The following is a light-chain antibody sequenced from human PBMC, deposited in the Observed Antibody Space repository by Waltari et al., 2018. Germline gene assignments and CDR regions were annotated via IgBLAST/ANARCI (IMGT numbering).Light chain of an antibody. CDR1: SGSLSTTSY. CDR3: SLYMGSGIWV. Sequence: QTVVTQEPSLSVSPGGTVTLTCTLSSGSLSTTSYATWYQQTPGQAPRTLVYTGNSRSSGVPDRFSGSILGNKAALTITGAQADDECDYYCSLYMGSGIWVFGGGTNLIVL. V-gene: IGLV8-61*01. J-gene: IGLJ3*02. CDR2: TGN.